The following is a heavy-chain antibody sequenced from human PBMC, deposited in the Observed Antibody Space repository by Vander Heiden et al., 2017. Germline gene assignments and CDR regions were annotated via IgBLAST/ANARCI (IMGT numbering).Heavy chain of an antibody. V-gene: IGHV2-5*01. CDR2: IYWNDDK. Sequence: QITLKESGPTLVKPTQTLTLTCTFSGFSLSTSGVGVGWIRQPPGKALEWLALIYWNDDKRYSPALKSRLTITKDTSKNQVVLTMTKMDTVDTATYYYSHLLPSPGIAVAGYWGQGTMVTVYS. CDR1: GFSLSTSGVG. CDR3: SHLLPSPGIAVAGY. J-gene: IGHJ4*02. D-gene: IGHD6-19*01.